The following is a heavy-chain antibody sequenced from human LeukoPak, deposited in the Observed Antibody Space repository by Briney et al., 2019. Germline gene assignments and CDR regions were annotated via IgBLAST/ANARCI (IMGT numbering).Heavy chain of an antibody. D-gene: IGHD3-3*01. CDR3: ATEDETYYDFWSGPTNTAFDY. CDR1: GFTFSSYA. CDR2: ISGSGGST. J-gene: IGHJ4*02. Sequence: PGGSLRLSCAASGFTFSSYAMSWVRQAPGKGLEWVSAISGSGGSTYYADSVKGRFTISRDNSKKTLYLPMNSLRAEDTAVYYCATEDETYYDFWSGPTNTAFDYWGQGTLVTVSS. V-gene: IGHV3-23*01.